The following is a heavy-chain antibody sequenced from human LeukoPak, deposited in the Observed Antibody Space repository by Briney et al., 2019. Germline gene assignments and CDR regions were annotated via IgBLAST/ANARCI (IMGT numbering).Heavy chain of an antibody. CDR2: MNPNSGKT. Sequence: GASVKVSCKASGYTFTSYDINWVRQATGQGLEWMGWMNPNSGKTGYAQKFQGRVTMARDTSISTAYMELSRLRSVDAAVYYCARDSSVDWFDPWGQGTLVTVSS. J-gene: IGHJ5*02. V-gene: IGHV1-8*02. CDR1: GYTFTSYD. CDR3: ARDSSVDWFDP. D-gene: IGHD2-21*01.